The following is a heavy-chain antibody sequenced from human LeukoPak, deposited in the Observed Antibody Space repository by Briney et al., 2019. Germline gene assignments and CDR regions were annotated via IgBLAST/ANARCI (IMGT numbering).Heavy chain of an antibody. CDR1: GYAFTSYG. CDR3: ATGTVWFVVVPAAYIPHHAFAI. J-gene: IGHJ3*02. CDR2: ISAYNGNT. D-gene: IGHD2-2*01. Sequence: ASVKVSCKASGYAFTSYGISWVRQAPGQGLEWMGCISAYNGNTNYAQKLQGRVTMTTDTSTSTAYMELRSLRSDDTAVYYCATGTVWFVVVPAAYIPHHAFAIWGQRTMVTVSS. V-gene: IGHV1-18*01.